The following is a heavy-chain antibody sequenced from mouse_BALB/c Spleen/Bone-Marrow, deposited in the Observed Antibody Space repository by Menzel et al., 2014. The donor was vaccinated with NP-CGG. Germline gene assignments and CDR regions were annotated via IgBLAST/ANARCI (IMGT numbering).Heavy chain of an antibody. CDR3: TRGGNWEDFDY. CDR1: GFTFSSFG. V-gene: IGHV5-17*02. Sequence: EVKLVESGGGLVQPGGSRKLSCAASGFTFSSFGMHWVRQAPERGLEWVAYISSGSSTIFYADTVKGRFTISRDNPKNTLYLQMTGLRSEDTAMYYCTRGGNWEDFDYWGQGTTLTVPS. D-gene: IGHD4-1*01. CDR2: ISSGSSTI. J-gene: IGHJ2*01.